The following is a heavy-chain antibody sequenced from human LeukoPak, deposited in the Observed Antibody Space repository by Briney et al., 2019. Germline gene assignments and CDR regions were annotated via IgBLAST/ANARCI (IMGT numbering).Heavy chain of an antibody. CDR3: AKDLSAVYYYDSSGYYEAFDY. Sequence: PGGSLRLSCAASGFTFSSYDMHWVRQAPGKGLEWVAVIRYDGSNKYYADSVKGRFTISRDNSKNTLYLQMNSLRAEDTAVYYCAKDLSAVYYYDSSGYYEAFDYWGQGTLVTVSS. CDR2: IRYDGSNK. CDR1: GFTFSSYD. D-gene: IGHD3-22*01. V-gene: IGHV3-30*02. J-gene: IGHJ4*02.